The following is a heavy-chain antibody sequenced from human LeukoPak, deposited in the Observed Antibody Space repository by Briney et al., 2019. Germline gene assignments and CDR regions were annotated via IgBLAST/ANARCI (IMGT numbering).Heavy chain of an antibody. CDR3: ARNQEMATMFVDY. J-gene: IGHJ4*02. CDR2: IYYSGST. CDR1: GGSISSGDYY. D-gene: IGHD5-24*01. Sequence: PSQTLSLTCTVSGGSISSGDYYWSWIRQPPGKGLEWIGYIYYSGSTYYNPSLKSRVTISVDTSKNQFSLKLSSVTAADTAVYYCARNQEMATMFVDYWGQGTLVTVSS. V-gene: IGHV4-30-4*08.